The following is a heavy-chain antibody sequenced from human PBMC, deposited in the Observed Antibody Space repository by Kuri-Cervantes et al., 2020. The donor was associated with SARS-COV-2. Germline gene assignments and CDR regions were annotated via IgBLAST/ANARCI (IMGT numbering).Heavy chain of an antibody. Sequence: LSLTCAASGFTFSSYAMSWVRQAPGKGLEWVSAISGSGGSTYYADSVKGRFTISRDNSKNTVYLQMNSLRAEDTAVYYCARGPSHIAIYYYGMDVWGQGTTVTVSS. CDR1: GFTFSSYA. CDR3: ARGPSHIAIYYYGMDV. CDR2: ISGSGGST. V-gene: IGHV3-23*01. J-gene: IGHJ6*02. D-gene: IGHD2-21*01.